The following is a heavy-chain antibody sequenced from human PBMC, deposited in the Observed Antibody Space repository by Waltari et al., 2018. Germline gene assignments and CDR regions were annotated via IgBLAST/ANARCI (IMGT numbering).Heavy chain of an antibody. CDR2: FYHTGTT. J-gene: IGHJ4*02. Sequence: QVQLQESGPGLVKPSETLSLTCAVSGYSISSGFFWGWIRQPPGRGLEWIVNFYHTGTTYYNPSLQSRVTISIDTSKNQFSLNRKLSSVTAADTAVYYCAKTSQLAPYYFDSWGQGTLVTVSS. D-gene: IGHD1-7*01. V-gene: IGHV4-38-2*01. CDR1: GYSISSGFF. CDR3: AKTSQLAPYYFDS.